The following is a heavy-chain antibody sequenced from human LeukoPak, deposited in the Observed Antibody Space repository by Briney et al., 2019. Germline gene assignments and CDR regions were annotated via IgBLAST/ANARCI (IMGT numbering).Heavy chain of an antibody. J-gene: IGHJ5*02. CDR1: GITFSTYA. CDR2: ITYSGRGT. Sequence: GGSLRLSCAASGITFSTYAMTWVRQAPGKGLEWVSGITYSGRGTLCTDSVKGRFTIAGDNSKDSLYLQMNNLRVEDMAVYYCAKEEYDSGWYKWFGPWGQGTLVTVLS. V-gene: IGHV3-23*01. CDR3: AKEEYDSGWYKWFGP. D-gene: IGHD6-19*01.